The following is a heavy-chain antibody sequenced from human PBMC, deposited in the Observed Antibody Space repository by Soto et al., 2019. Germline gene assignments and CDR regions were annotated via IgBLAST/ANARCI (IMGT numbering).Heavy chain of an antibody. Sequence: GESLKISCKGSGYSFTSYWIGWVRQMPGKGLESMGIIYPGDSDTRYSPSFQGQVTISADKSISTAYLQWSSLKASDTAMYYCARPRGGDSKTYVAFDIWGKGKMVTVSS. V-gene: IGHV5-51*01. CDR2: IYPGDSDT. CDR3: ARPRGGDSKTYVAFDI. CDR1: GYSFTSYW. D-gene: IGHD2-21*02. J-gene: IGHJ3*02.